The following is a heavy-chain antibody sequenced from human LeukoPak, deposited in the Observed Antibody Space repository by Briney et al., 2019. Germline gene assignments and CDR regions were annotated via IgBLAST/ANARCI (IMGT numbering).Heavy chain of an antibody. D-gene: IGHD6-13*01. CDR3: ARAAIAAACPFDY. Sequence: GGSLRLSCAASGFTFSSYSMNWVRQAPGKGLEWVSSISSSSSYIYYADSVKGRFTISRDNAKNSLYLQMNSLRAEDTAVYYCARAAIAAACPFDYWGQGTLVTVSS. J-gene: IGHJ4*02. CDR2: ISSSSSYI. CDR1: GFTFSSYS. V-gene: IGHV3-21*01.